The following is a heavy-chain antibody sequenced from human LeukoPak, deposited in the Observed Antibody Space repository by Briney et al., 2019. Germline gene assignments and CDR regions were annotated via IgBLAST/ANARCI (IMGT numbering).Heavy chain of an antibody. Sequence: GGSLRLSCAASGFTFTSYTMNWVRQAPGKGLEWVSDISSSGSYIDYADSVKGRFTISRDNAKNSLFLQMNSLRAEDTVVYYCARSLIADGAFDIWGQGTMVTVSS. V-gene: IGHV3-21*01. D-gene: IGHD2-21*01. CDR2: ISSSGSYI. CDR1: GFTFTSYT. J-gene: IGHJ3*02. CDR3: ARSLIADGAFDI.